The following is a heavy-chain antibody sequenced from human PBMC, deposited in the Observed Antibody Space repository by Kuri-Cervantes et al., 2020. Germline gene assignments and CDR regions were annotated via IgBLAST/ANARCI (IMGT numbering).Heavy chain of an antibody. CDR1: GGSISSYY. CDR3: ARGPGFGVVIMPTHYMDV. V-gene: IGHV4-59*12. D-gene: IGHD3-3*01. Sequence: ESLKISCHVPGGSISSYYWSWIRQPPGKGLEWIGYIYYSGSTNYNPSLKSRVTISVDTSQNQFSLKLSTVTAADTAVYYCARGPGFGVVIMPTHYMDVWGKGTTVTVSS. CDR2: IYYSGST. J-gene: IGHJ6*03.